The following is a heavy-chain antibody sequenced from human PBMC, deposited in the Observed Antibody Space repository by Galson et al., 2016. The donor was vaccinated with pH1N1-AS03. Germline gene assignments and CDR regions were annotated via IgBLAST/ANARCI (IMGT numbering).Heavy chain of an antibody. Sequence: SLRLSCAASGFTFSQYYVNWIRQAPGKGLEWVSIISSRGDSANYGDSVEGRFNIFRDNAKNSVYLQMNSLRVEDTAVYYWGRDDDGDNPIDYWGQGTLVTVSS. D-gene: IGHD4-17*01. V-gene: IGHV3-11*06. CDR2: ISSRGDSA. J-gene: IGHJ4*02. CDR3: GRDDDGDNPIDY. CDR1: GFTFSQYY.